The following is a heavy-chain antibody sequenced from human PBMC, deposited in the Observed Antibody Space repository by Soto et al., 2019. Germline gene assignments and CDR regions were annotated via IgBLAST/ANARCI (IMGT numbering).Heavy chain of an antibody. D-gene: IGHD6-13*01. CDR3: ARDSLYSSSWLSPRGMDV. CDR1: GFTFSSYG. J-gene: IGHJ6*02. CDR2: IWYDGSNK. V-gene: IGHV3-33*01. Sequence: GGSLRLSCAASGFTFSSYGMHWVRQAPGKGLEWVAVIWYDGSNKYYADSVKGRFTISRGNSKNTLYLQMNSLRAEDTAVYYCARDSLYSSSWLSPRGMDVWGQGTTVTVSS.